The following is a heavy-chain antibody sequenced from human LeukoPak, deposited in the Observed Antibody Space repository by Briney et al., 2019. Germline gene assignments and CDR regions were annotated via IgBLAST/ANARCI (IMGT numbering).Heavy chain of an antibody. V-gene: IGHV1-18*01. CDR1: GYTLTELS. Sequence: ASVKVSCKVSGYTLTELSMHWVRQAPGQGLEWMGWISAYNGNTNYAQKLQGRVTMTTDTSTSTAYMELRSLRSDDTAVYYCARDLTYYYGSGSPAFGAFDIWGQGTMVTVSS. J-gene: IGHJ3*02. CDR3: ARDLTYYYGSGSPAFGAFDI. CDR2: ISAYNGNT. D-gene: IGHD3-10*01.